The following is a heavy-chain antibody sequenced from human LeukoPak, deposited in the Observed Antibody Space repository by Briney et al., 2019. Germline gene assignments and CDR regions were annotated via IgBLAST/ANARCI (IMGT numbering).Heavy chain of an antibody. J-gene: IGHJ3*02. D-gene: IGHD3-9*01. V-gene: IGHV3-23*01. CDR3: AKPIIAFDI. CDR2: ISGSGGST. CDR1: GFTVSSNY. Sequence: GGSLRLSCAASGFTVSSNYMSWVRQAPGKGLEWVSAISGSGGSTYYADSVKGRFTISRDNSKNTLYLQMNSLRAEDTAVYYCAKPIIAFDIWGQGTMVTVSS.